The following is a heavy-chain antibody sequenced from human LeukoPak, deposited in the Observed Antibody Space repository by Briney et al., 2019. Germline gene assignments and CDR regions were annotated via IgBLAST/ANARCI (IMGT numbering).Heavy chain of an antibody. J-gene: IGHJ4*02. CDR2: ISSSSSYT. V-gene: IGHV3-11*06. CDR3: ARDRGRARVD. D-gene: IGHD3-16*01. Sequence: GGSLRLSCAASGFTFCDYYMSWIRQAPGKGLEWVSYISSSSSYTNYADSVKGRFTISRDNAKNSLYLQMNSLRAEDTAVYYCARDRGRARVDWGQGTLVTVSS. CDR1: GFTFCDYY.